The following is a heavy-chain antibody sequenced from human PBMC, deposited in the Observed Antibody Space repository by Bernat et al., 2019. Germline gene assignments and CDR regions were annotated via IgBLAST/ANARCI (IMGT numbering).Heavy chain of an antibody. CDR1: GFTFSNYE. D-gene: IGHD3-9*01. V-gene: IGHV3-48*03. J-gene: IGHJ6*02. CDR2: ISSSGTTI. Sequence: VHLVESGGGLVQPGGSLRLSCAASGFTFSNYELNWVRQAPGKGLEWVSYISSSGTTIHYASSVKGRFTISRDNAKNSLYLQMNSLRAEDTAVYYCARAHYDVSTGYYPASWYYYGMDVWGQGTTVTVSS. CDR3: ARAHYDVSTGYYPASWYYYGMDV.